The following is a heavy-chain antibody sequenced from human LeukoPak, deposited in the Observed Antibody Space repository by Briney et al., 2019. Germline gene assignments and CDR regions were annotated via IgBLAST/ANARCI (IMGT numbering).Heavy chain of an antibody. J-gene: IGHJ6*03. CDR3: AREIAVYYMDV. CDR1: GFTLSSYS. CDR2: ISSSSSYI. V-gene: IGHV3-21*01. D-gene: IGHD6-19*01. Sequence: PGGSLRLSCAASGFTLSSYSMNWVRQAPGKGLEWVSSISSSSSYIYYGDSVKGRFTISRDNAKNSLYLQMNSLRAEDTAVYYCAREIAVYYMDVWGKGTTVTVSS.